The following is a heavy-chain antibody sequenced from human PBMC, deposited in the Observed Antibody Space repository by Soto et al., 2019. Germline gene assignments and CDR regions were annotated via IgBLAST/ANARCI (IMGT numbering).Heavy chain of an antibody. J-gene: IGHJ4*02. CDR3: ARDFSSSPRFKY. V-gene: IGHV3-21*01. Sequence: VGSLRLSCAASGFTFSSYSMNWVRQAPGKGLEWVSSISSSSSYIYYADSVKGRFTISRNNAKNSLYLQMNSVIAEDTAVYYCARDFSSSPRFKYWGQGTLVTVSS. CDR2: ISSSSSYI. D-gene: IGHD6-6*01. CDR1: GFTFSSYS.